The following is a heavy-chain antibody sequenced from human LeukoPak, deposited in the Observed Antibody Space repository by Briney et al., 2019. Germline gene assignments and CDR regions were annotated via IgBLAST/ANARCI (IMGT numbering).Heavy chain of an antibody. V-gene: IGHV1-2*02. CDR1: GYTFTGYY. J-gene: IGHJ5*02. CDR3: AGAIAAFNWFDP. Sequence: ASVKVSCKASGYTFTGYYMHWVRQAPGQGLEWMGWINPNSGGTNYAQKFQGRVTMTRDTSISTAYMELSRLRSDDTAVCYCAGAIAAFNWFDPWGQGTLVTVSS. D-gene: IGHD6-13*01. CDR2: INPNSGGT.